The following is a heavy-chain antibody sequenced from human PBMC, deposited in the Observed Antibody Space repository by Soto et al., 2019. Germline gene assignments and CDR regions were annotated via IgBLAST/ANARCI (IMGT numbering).Heavy chain of an antibody. Sequence: ASVKVSCKASGYTFTSYGISWVRQAPGQGREWMGCINPNSGGTNYAQKFQGRVTMTRDTCISTSYMELSRLRSDDTAVYYCARDSRGRGSTKTYNYYGMDVGGQGTTVTVSS. CDR2: INPNSGGT. CDR3: ARDSRGRGSTKTYNYYGMDV. D-gene: IGHD2-2*01. V-gene: IGHV1-2*02. J-gene: IGHJ6*01. CDR1: GYTFTSYG.